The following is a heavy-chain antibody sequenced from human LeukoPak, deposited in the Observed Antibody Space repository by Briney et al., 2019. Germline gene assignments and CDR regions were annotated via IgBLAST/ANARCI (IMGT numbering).Heavy chain of an antibody. V-gene: IGHV3-21*01. D-gene: IGHD2-2*01. Sequence: PGGSLRLSCAASGLTFSSYSMKWFRQAPGKGLEWVSSISSSSSYIYYADSVKARFTISRDNAKNSLYLQMNSLRAEDTAVYYCARDPSYCSSTSCLYGGGYWGQGTLVTVSS. CDR3: ARDPSYCSSTSCLYGGGY. J-gene: IGHJ4*02. CDR1: GLTFSSYS. CDR2: ISSSSSYI.